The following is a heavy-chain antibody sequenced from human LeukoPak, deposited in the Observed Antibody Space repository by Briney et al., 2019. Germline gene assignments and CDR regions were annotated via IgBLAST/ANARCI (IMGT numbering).Heavy chain of an antibody. CDR1: GLTVNSNY. CDR2: IYSGGNT. V-gene: IGHV3-53*01. CDR3: VRESRVNSWSLDY. Sequence: PGGSLILSCAASGLTVNSNYMSWVRQAPGKGLEWVSIIYSGGNTYYADSVKGRFTISRDNSKNTLYLQVNNLRAEDTAVYYCVRESRVNSWSLDYWGQGTLVTVSS. J-gene: IGHJ4*02. D-gene: IGHD2/OR15-2a*01.